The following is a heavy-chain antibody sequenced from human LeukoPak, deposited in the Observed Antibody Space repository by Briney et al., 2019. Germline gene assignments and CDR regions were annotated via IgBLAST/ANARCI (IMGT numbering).Heavy chain of an antibody. V-gene: IGHV4-34*01. CDR1: GGSFSGYY. D-gene: IGHD3-16*01. J-gene: IGHJ5*02. CDR2: IKHSGST. Sequence: SETLSLTCAVYGGSFSGYYWSWIRQPPGKGLEWIGEIKHSGSTNYNPSLKSRVTISVDTSKNQIPLKVTSVTAADTAVYFCARGEIVGGFNPWGQGTRVTVSS. CDR3: ARGEIVGGFNP.